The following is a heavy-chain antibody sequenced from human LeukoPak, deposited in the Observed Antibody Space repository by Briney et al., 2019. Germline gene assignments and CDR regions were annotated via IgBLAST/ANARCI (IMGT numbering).Heavy chain of an antibody. CDR2: IRSKANSYAT. Sequence: GGSLRLSCAASGFTFSSYWMSWVRQAPGKGLEWVGRIRSKANSYATAYAASVKGRFTISRDDSKNTAYLQMNSLKTEDTAVYYCTRLDGSSWYYYYYGMDVWGQGTTVTVSS. V-gene: IGHV3-73*01. CDR1: GFTFSSYW. D-gene: IGHD6-13*01. CDR3: TRLDGSSWYYYYYGMDV. J-gene: IGHJ6*02.